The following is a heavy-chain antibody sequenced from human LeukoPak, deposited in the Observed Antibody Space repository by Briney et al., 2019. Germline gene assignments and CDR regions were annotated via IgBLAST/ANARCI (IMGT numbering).Heavy chain of an antibody. Sequence: GGSLRLSCAASGFTFSSYSMNWVRQAPGKGLEWVSYISSSSSTIYYADSVKGRFTISRDNAKNSLYLQMNSLRAEDTAVYYCARASDYGDYVGWFDPWGQGPWSPSPQ. CDR3: ARASDYGDYVGWFDP. J-gene: IGHJ5*02. CDR2: ISSSSSTI. D-gene: IGHD4-17*01. CDR1: GFTFSSYS. V-gene: IGHV3-48*01.